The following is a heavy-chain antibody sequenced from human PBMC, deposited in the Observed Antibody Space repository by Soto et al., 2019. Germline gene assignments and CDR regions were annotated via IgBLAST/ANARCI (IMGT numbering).Heavy chain of an antibody. J-gene: IGHJ6*02. CDR3: ARDEKNSDYYSGMDV. D-gene: IGHD3-10*01. CDR2: IYYSGST. CDR1: GASISSGDYY. V-gene: IGHV4-30-4*01. Sequence: QVQLQESGPGLVKPSQTLSLTCTVSGASISSGDYYWSWIRQPPGKGLEWIGYIYYSGSTYYNPSLKSRVTFSLDTSKNQFSLKVTSVTAADTAVYFCARDEKNSDYYSGMDVWGQGTTVTVSS.